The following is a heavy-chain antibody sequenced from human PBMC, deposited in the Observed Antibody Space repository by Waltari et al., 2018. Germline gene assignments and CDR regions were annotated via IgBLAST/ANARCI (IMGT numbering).Heavy chain of an antibody. CDR2: VYTSGNT. D-gene: IGHD7-27*01. J-gene: IGHJ4*02. CDR1: GGSISSSSYY. V-gene: IGHV4-61*09. CDR3: ARERVWGLAFYFDY. Sequence: QVQLQESGPGLVKPSQTLSLTCTVSGGSISSSSYYWSWIRQPAGKGLEWIGHVYTSGNTNYNPSLKGRVTISMDTFKNQFSLRLSSVTAADTAVYYCARERVWGLAFYFDYWGQGTLVTVSS.